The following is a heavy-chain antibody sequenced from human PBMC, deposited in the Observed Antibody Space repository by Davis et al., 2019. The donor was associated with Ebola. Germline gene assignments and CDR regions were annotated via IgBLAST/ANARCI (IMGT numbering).Heavy chain of an antibody. CDR2: IYYSGST. Sequence: MPSETLSLTCTVSGGSISSYYWSWIRQPPGKGPEWIGYIYYSGSTNYNPSLKSRVTISVDTSKNQFSLKLSSVTAADTAVYYCARGVTDILTGFVDVWGKGTTVTVSS. CDR1: GGSISSYY. CDR3: ARGVTDILTGFVDV. D-gene: IGHD3-9*01. J-gene: IGHJ6*04. V-gene: IGHV4-59*01.